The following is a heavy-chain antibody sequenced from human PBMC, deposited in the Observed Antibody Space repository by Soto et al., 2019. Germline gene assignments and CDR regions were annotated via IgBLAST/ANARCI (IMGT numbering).Heavy chain of an antibody. CDR2: INHSGST. CDR3: ARMGRFGGVIGY. CDR1: GGSFSGYY. J-gene: IGHJ4*02. D-gene: IGHD3-16*01. Sequence: KPSETLSLTCAVYGGSFSGYYWSWIRQPPGKGLEWIGEINHSGSTNYNPSLKSRVTISVDTSKNQFSLKLSSVTAADTAVYYCARMGRFGGVIGYWGQGTLVTVSS. V-gene: IGHV4-34*01.